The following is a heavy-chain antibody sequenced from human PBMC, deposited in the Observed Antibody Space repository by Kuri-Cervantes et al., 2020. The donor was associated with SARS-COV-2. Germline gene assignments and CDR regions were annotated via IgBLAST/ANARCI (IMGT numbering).Heavy chain of an antibody. CDR2: INPSGGST. CDR1: GYTFTSYY. Sequence: ASVKVSCKASGYTFTSYYMHWVRQAPGQGLEWMGIINPSGGSTSYAQKFQGRVTMTRDTSTSTVYMELSSLRSEDTAVYYCARGCSISCHTSDYFDFWGQGTLVTVSS. J-gene: IGHJ4*02. CDR3: ARGCSISCHTSDYFDF. V-gene: IGHV1-46*01. D-gene: IGHD2-2*01.